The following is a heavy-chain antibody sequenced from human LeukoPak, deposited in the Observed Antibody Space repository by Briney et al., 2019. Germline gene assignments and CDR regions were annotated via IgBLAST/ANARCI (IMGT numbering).Heavy chain of an antibody. Sequence: SVKVPCKASGGTFSSYAISWVRQAPGQGLEWMGGIIPIFGTANYAQKFQGRVTITADESTSTAYMELSSLRSEDTAVYYCARSTYYDSSGYYGHNYYYGMDVWGQGTTVTVSS. V-gene: IGHV1-69*13. D-gene: IGHD3-22*01. CDR3: ARSTYYDSSGYYGHNYYYGMDV. CDR1: GGTFSSYA. J-gene: IGHJ6*02. CDR2: IIPIFGTA.